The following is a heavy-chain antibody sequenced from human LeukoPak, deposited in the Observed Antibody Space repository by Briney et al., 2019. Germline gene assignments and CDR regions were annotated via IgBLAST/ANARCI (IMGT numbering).Heavy chain of an antibody. D-gene: IGHD2-21*02. Sequence: GGSLRLSCTASGFTFSSYSMNWVRQAPGKGLEWVSSISSSSSYIYYADSVKGRFTISRDNAKNSLYLQMNSLRAEDTAVYYCAGVSYCGGDCYHDYWGQGTLVTASS. J-gene: IGHJ4*02. CDR2: ISSSSSYI. CDR3: AGVSYCGGDCYHDY. V-gene: IGHV3-21*01. CDR1: GFTFSSYS.